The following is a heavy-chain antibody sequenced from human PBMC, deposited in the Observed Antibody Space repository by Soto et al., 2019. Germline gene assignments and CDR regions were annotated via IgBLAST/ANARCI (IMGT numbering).Heavy chain of an antibody. J-gene: IGHJ4*02. D-gene: IGHD1-1*01. CDR3: ARRAETNGWNGFGADKYYFDF. CDR2: MNPNTGNS. V-gene: IGHV1-8*01. Sequence: GASVKVSCKASGYTFTSYDIYWVRQATGQGLEGMGWMNPNTGNSGYAQKFQGRFTMTSDTSISTAHMELSSLRSEDTAVYYCARRAETNGWNGFGADKYYFDFWGQGTLVTVSS. CDR1: GYTFTSYD.